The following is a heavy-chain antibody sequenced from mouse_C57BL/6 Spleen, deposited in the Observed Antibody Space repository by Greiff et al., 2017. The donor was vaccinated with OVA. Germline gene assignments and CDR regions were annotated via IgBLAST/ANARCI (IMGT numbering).Heavy chain of an antibody. CDR2: IYPGDGDT. Sequence: VQLQQSGPELVKPGASVKISCKASGYAFSSSWMNWVKQRPGKGLEWIGRIYPGDGDTNYNGKFKGKATLTADKSSSTAYMQLSSLTSEDSAVYFCALLRGYAMDYWGQGTSVTVSS. V-gene: IGHV1-82*01. D-gene: IGHD1-1*01. J-gene: IGHJ4*01. CDR1: GYAFSSSW. CDR3: ALLRGYAMDY.